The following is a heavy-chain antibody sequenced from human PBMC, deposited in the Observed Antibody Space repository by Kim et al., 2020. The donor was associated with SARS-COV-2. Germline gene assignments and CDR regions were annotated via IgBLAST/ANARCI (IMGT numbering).Heavy chain of an antibody. CDR2: ISYDGSNK. J-gene: IGHJ5*02. CDR1: GFTFSSYG. CDR3: AKGRRITMVRGVLGWFDP. V-gene: IGHV3-30*18. Sequence: GWSLRLSCAASGFTFSSYGMHWVRQAPGKGLEWVAVISYDGSNKYYADSVKGRFTISRDNSKNTLYLQMNSLRAEDTAVYYCAKGRRITMVRGVLGWFDP. D-gene: IGHD3-10*01.